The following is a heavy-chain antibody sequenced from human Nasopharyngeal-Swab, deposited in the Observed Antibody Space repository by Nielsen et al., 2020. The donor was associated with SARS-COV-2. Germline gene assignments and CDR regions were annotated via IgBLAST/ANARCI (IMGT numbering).Heavy chain of an antibody. D-gene: IGHD2-2*01. CDR3: ARDCDTATCYRSAADT. CDR2: IDEHGSTI. V-gene: IGHV3-74*01. J-gene: IGHJ5*01. CDR1: GFTFSSYW. Sequence: GESLKISCVASGFTFSSYWMHWVRQVPGKGLVWVSRIDEHGSTINHADSVKGRFTISRDNAKNTLYLQMNTLSAEDTGVYYCARDCDTATCYRSAADTWGQGTLVTVSS.